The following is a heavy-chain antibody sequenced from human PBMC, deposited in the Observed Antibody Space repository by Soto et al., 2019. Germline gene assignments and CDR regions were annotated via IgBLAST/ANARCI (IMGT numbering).Heavy chain of an antibody. CDR3: ARDHSGSYSTRPKDAFDI. D-gene: IGHD1-26*01. Sequence: ASVKVSCKASGYTFTSYDINWVRQATGQGLEWMGWMNPNSGNTGYAQKFQGRVTMTTDTSISTAYMELRSLRSDDTAVYYCARDHSGSYSTRPKDAFDIWGQGTMVTVSS. CDR2: MNPNSGNT. CDR1: GYTFTSYD. V-gene: IGHV1-8*01. J-gene: IGHJ3*02.